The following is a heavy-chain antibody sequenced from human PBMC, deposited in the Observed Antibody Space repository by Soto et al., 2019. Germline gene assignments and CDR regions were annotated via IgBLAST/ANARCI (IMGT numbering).Heavy chain of an antibody. Sequence: PGGSLRLSCAASGFTFSSYAMSWVRQAPGKGLEWVSVIGGSGGSTYYADSVKGRFTISRDNSKNTLYLQMNSLRAEDTAVYYCVREMWTRSGPQNFFDYWGLGALVTVSS. CDR2: IGGSGGST. V-gene: IGHV3-23*01. CDR3: VREMWTRSGPQNFFDY. CDR1: GFTFSSYA. D-gene: IGHD6-25*01. J-gene: IGHJ4*02.